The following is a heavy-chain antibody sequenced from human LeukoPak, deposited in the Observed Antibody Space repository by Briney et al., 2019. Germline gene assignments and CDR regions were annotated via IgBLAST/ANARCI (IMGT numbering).Heavy chain of an antibody. CDR2: IYYSGST. V-gene: IGHV4-59*08. J-gene: IGHJ4*02. Sequence: SETLSLTCTVSGGCISSYYWSWIRQPPGKGLEWIGYIYYSGSTNYNPSLKSRVTISVDTSKNQFSLKLSSVTAADTAVYYCARLTYDYVWGSYRTTYYFDYWGQGTLVTVSS. D-gene: IGHD3-16*02. CDR3: ARLTYDYVWGSYRTTYYFDY. CDR1: GGCISSYY.